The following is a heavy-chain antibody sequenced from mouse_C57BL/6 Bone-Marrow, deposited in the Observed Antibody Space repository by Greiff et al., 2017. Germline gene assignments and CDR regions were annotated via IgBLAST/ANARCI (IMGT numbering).Heavy chain of an antibody. V-gene: IGHV5-6*01. D-gene: IGHD2-3*01. CDR1: GFTFSSYG. Sequence: EVHLVESGGDLVKPGGSLKLSCAASGFTFSSYGMSWVRQTPDKRLEWVATISSCGSYTYYPDSVKGRFTISRDNAKNTLYLQMSSLKSEDTAMYYCARHEWLLWYFDVWGTGTTVTVSS. CDR2: ISSCGSYT. J-gene: IGHJ1*03. CDR3: ARHEWLLWYFDV.